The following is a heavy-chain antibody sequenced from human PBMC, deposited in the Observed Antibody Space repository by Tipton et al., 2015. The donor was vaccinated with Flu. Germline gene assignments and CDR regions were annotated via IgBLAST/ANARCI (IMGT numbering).Heavy chain of an antibody. CDR1: GGSISSSNW. CDR2: IYHSGST. D-gene: IGHD2-21*02. Sequence: SLRLSCAVSGGSISSSNWWSWVRQPPGKGLEWIGEIYHSGSTNYNPSLKSRVTISVDKSKNQFSLKLSSVTAADTAVYYCSSDLHIVVVTATRYFDLWGRGTLVTVSS. CDR3: SSDLHIVVVTATRYFDL. J-gene: IGHJ2*01. V-gene: IGHV4-4*02.